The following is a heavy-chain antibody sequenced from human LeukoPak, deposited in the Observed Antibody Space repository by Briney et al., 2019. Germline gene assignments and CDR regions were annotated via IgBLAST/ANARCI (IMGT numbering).Heavy chain of an antibody. Sequence: ASVKVSCKASGGTFSSYAISWVRQAPGQGLEWMGRIIPILGIANYAQKFQGRVTITADKSTSTAYMELSSLRSEDTAVYYCASSRDGYNTGNFDYWGQGTLVTVSS. CDR2: IIPILGIA. V-gene: IGHV1-69*04. D-gene: IGHD5-24*01. CDR3: ASSRDGYNTGNFDY. J-gene: IGHJ4*02. CDR1: GGTFSSYA.